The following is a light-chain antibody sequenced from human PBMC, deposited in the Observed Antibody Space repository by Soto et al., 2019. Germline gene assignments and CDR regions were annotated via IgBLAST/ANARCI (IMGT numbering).Light chain of an antibody. J-gene: IGLJ1*01. CDR2: DVS. V-gene: IGLV2-14*01. Sequence: QSVLTQPASVSGSPGQSITISCTGTSSDVGGYNYVSWYQQHPGKAPKLMIYDVSNRPSEVSNRFSGSKSGNTASLTISGLQAEDEADYYCSPYTSSSTLAVFGTGPKSPS. CDR1: SSDVGGYNY. CDR3: SPYTSSSTLAV.